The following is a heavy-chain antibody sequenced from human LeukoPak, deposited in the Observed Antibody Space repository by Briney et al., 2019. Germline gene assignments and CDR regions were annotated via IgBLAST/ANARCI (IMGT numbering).Heavy chain of an antibody. CDR2: IYSDGST. J-gene: IGHJ4*02. D-gene: IGHD4-17*01. V-gene: IGHV3-53*01. CDR3: ARGGDYGDYVGY. CDR1: GFTVSSNY. Sequence: GGSLRLSCAASGFTVSSNYMGWVRQAPGKGVEWVSVIYSDGSTYYADSVKGRFTISRDNSKNMLYLQMNSLRAEDTAVYYCARGGDYGDYVGYWGQGTLVTVSS.